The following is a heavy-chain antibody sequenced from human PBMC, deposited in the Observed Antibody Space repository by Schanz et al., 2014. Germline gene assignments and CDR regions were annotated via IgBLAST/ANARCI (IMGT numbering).Heavy chain of an antibody. Sequence: EVQLLESGGGLVQPGGSLRLSCAASGFTFTNYAMTWVRQAPGKGLEWVAAINQAASVQYYVDSVKGRFTISRDDAKNSHYLQMNSLRVEDTSVFYCVKIGYTHWSLDDWGQGTLVTVSS. V-gene: IGHV3-7*01. CDR3: VKIGYTHWSLDD. D-gene: IGHD6-13*01. CDR1: GFTFTNYA. CDR2: INQAASVQ. J-gene: IGHJ4*02.